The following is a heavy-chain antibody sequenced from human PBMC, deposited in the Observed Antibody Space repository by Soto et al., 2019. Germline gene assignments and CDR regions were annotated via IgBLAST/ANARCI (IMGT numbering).Heavy chain of an antibody. Sequence: GSLRLSCAASGFTFSSHAMHWVRQAPGKGLEWEAIISYDGSNKYYADSVKGRFTITRDNSKNTLYLQMNSLRAEDTAVYYCARDRGSGWSESNHGMDVWGQGTTVT. J-gene: IGHJ6*02. CDR1: GFTFSSHA. CDR2: ISYDGSNK. CDR3: ARDRGSGWSESNHGMDV. D-gene: IGHD6-19*01. V-gene: IGHV3-30-3*01.